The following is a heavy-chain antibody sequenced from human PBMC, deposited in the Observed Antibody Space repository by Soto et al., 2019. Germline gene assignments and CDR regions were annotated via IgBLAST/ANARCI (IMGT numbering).Heavy chain of an antibody. V-gene: IGHV1-69*02. J-gene: IGHJ4*02. Sequence: SVKVSCKASGDTFSFYSINWVRQAPGLGLEWMGRINPILSVSNYAQKFQGRVTITANKSTSTAYMELSSLRSEDTAMYYCATNYGSGYRAFDYWGQGALVTVSS. D-gene: IGHD3-10*01. CDR1: GDTFSFYS. CDR2: INPILSVS. CDR3: ATNYGSGYRAFDY.